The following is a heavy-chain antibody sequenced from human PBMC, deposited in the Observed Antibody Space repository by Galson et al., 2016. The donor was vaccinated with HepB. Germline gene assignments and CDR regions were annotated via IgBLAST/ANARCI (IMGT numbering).Heavy chain of an antibody. D-gene: IGHD3-16*02. Sequence: SLRLSCAASGLSVGSNYMSWVRQAPGKGLELVSSITSSSSYIYYTDSVKGRFTISRDNAKNSLYLQMNSLRAEDTAIYYCAKDRGDYIWGTYRYTLDAFDVWGQGTMVAVSS. CDR1: GLSVGSNY. J-gene: IGHJ3*01. CDR2: ITSSSSYI. CDR3: AKDRGDYIWGTYRYTLDAFDV. V-gene: IGHV3-21*01.